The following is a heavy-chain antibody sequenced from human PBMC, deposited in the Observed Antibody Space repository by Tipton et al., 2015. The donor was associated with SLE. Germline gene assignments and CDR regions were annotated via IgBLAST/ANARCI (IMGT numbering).Heavy chain of an antibody. Sequence: SLRLSCAASGFTFSSYGMHWVRQAPGKGLEWVSAISGSGGSTYYADSVKGRFTISRDNSKNTLYLQMNSLRAEDTAVYYCAKDLRYYYGSGRVIWGQGTMVTVSS. CDR1: GFTFSSYG. V-gene: IGHV3-23*01. J-gene: IGHJ3*02. CDR3: AKDLRYYYGSGRVI. CDR2: ISGSGGST. D-gene: IGHD3-10*01.